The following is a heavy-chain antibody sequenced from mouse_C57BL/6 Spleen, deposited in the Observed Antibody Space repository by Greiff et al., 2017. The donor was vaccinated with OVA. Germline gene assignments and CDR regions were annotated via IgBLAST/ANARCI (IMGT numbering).Heavy chain of an antibody. V-gene: IGHV5-17*01. CDR2: ISSGSSTI. CDR1: GFTFSDYG. Sequence: DVMLVESGGGLVKPGGSLKLSCAASGFTFSDYGMHWVRQAPEKGLEWVVYISSGSSTIYYADTVKGRFTISRDNAKNTLFLQMTSLRSEDTAMYYCARKDSNYLYFDYWGQGTTLTVSS. D-gene: IGHD2-5*01. J-gene: IGHJ2*01. CDR3: ARKDSNYLYFDY.